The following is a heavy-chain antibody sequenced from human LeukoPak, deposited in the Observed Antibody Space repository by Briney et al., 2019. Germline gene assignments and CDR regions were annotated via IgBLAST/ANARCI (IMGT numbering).Heavy chain of an antibody. CDR1: RFTVGTNS. V-gene: IGHV3-53*01. CDR2: IYSGGST. CDR3: ASAREYCGSAECYEYFQH. D-gene: IGHD2-21*01. Sequence: PGGSLRLSCAASRFTVGTNSMSWVRQSPGKGLEWVSVIYSGGSTYYADSVNGRFTISRDNSRNTLFLQMNSLRAEDTALYYCASAREYCGSAECYEYFQHWGQGTLVTVSS. J-gene: IGHJ1*01.